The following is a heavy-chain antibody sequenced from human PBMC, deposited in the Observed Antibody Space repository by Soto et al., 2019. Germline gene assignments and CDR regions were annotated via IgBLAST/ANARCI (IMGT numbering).Heavy chain of an antibody. V-gene: IGHV3-30*03. Sequence: QVQLVESGGGVVQPGRSLRLSCAASGFTFSSYGMHWVRQAPGKGLEWVAVISYDGSNKYYADSVKGRFTISRDNSKNTLYLQMNSLRAEDTAVYYCAIPPSSLDYWGQGTLVTVSS. D-gene: IGHD3-10*01. J-gene: IGHJ4*02. CDR3: AIPPSSLDY. CDR2: ISYDGSNK. CDR1: GFTFSSYG.